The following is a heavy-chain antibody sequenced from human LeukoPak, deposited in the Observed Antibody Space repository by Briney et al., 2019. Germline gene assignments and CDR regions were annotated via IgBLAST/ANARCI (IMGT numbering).Heavy chain of an antibody. Sequence: GGYLRLSCAASGFTFSSYAMSWVRQAPGRGLEWVSAISGSGGSTYYADSVKGRFTISRDNSKNTLYLQMNSLRAEDTAVYYCAKGYQTYYYDSSGYYYGYYYYGMDVWGQGTTVTVSS. D-gene: IGHD3-22*01. V-gene: IGHV3-23*01. J-gene: IGHJ6*02. CDR3: AKGYQTYYYDSSGYYYGYYYYGMDV. CDR2: ISGSGGST. CDR1: GFTFSSYA.